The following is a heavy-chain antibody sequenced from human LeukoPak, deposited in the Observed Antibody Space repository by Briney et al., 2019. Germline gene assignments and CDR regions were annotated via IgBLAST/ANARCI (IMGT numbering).Heavy chain of an antibody. CDR2: IYYSGST. V-gene: IGHV4-31*03. CDR3: TRAQYCSSTSCYSSWFDP. Sequence: SQTLSLTCTVSGGSIISGGYYWSWIRQHPGKGLEWIGYIYYSGSTYYNPSLKSRVIISVDTSKNQFSLKLSSVTAADTAVYYCTRAQYCSSTSCYSSWFDPWGQGTLVTVSS. CDR1: GGSIISGGYY. J-gene: IGHJ5*02. D-gene: IGHD2-2*02.